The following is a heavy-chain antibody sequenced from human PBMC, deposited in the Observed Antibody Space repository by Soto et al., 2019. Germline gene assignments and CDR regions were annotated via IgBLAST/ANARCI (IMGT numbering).Heavy chain of an antibody. J-gene: IGHJ6*02. Sequence: PGGSLRLSCAASGFTFSSYDMHWVRQATGKGLEWVSAIGTAGDTYYPGSVKGRFTISRENAKNSLYLQMNSLRAEDTAVYYCARVWPAAAPIPYYYYYGMDVWGQGTTVTVSS. CDR3: ARVWPAAAPIPYYYYYGMDV. CDR2: IGTAGDT. V-gene: IGHV3-13*01. CDR1: GFTFSSYD. D-gene: IGHD2-2*01.